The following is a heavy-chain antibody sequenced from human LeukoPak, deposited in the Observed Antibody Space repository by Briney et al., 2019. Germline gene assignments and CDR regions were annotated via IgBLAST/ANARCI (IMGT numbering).Heavy chain of an antibody. V-gene: IGHV3-7*01. Sequence: GGSLRLSCAVSGFTFSSSWMSWVRQAPGKGLEWVANIKQDGSEKYYVDSVKGRFAISRENAKNSLYLQMNSLRAEDTALYYCARVLKTETYYYYMDVWGKGTTVTVSS. CDR3: ARVLKTETYYYYMDV. CDR1: GFTFSSSW. D-gene: IGHD3-9*01. CDR2: IKQDGSEK. J-gene: IGHJ6*03.